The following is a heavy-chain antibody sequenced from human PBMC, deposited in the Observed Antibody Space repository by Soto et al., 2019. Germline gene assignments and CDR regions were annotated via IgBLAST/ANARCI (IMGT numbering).Heavy chain of an antibody. Sequence: ASVKVSCKASGYTFTGYYMHWVRQAPGQGLEWMGWINPNSGGTNYAQKFQGRVTMTRDTSISTAYMELSRLRSDDTAVYYCARDGHIVVVTAYYGMDVWGQGTTVTVSS. D-gene: IGHD2-21*02. CDR3: ARDGHIVVVTAYYGMDV. CDR2: INPNSGGT. V-gene: IGHV1-2*02. J-gene: IGHJ6*02. CDR1: GYTFTGYY.